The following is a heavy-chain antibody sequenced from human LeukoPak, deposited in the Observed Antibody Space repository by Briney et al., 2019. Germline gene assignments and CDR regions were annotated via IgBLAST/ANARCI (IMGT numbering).Heavy chain of an antibody. Sequence: GGSLRLSCAASGFTFSSYAMSWVRQAPGKGLEWVSAISGSGDSTCYGDSVKGRFTISRDNSKNTLYLQMNSLRAEDTAIYYCAKYGSGSYYRDWGQGTLVTASS. V-gene: IGHV3-23*01. CDR1: GFTFSSYA. D-gene: IGHD3-10*01. J-gene: IGHJ4*02. CDR2: ISGSGDST. CDR3: AKYGSGSYYRD.